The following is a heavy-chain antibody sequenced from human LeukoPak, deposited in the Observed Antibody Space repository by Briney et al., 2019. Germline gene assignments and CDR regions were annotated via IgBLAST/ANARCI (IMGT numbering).Heavy chain of an antibody. CDR3: ARAGRSYGYLPGKDLDY. V-gene: IGHV3-11*04. CDR1: GFSLSDFY. J-gene: IGHJ4*02. D-gene: IGHD5-18*01. Sequence: GGSLRLSCVASGFSLSDFYMSWIRQAPGEGLEWVSYISGGGTAIYYAESVKGRFTISRDNAKNSLYLQMNSLRAEDTAVYYCARAGRSYGYLPGKDLDYWGQGTLVTVSS. CDR2: ISGGGTAI.